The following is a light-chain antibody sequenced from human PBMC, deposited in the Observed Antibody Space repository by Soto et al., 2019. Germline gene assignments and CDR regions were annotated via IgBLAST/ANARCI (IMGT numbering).Light chain of an antibody. J-gene: IGLJ1*01. V-gene: IGLV2-14*03. CDR1: ISDVGSYNY. Sequence: QSVLTQPASVSGSPGQSITISCTGTISDVGSYNYVSWYQQYPGKAPKLMIYDVSTRPSGVSDRFSGSKSGNTASLTISGLRAEDEADYYCGSYTTSSNCVFGTGTKVTVL. CDR3: GSYTTSSNCV. CDR2: DVS.